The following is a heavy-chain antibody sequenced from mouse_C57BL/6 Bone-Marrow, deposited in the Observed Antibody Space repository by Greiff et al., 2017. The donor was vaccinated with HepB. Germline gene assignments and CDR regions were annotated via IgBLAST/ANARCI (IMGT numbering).Heavy chain of an antibody. CDR3: ARCYYGSSSWFAY. CDR1: GYTFTSYW. V-gene: IGHV1-55*01. Sequence: QVQLQQSGAELMKPGASVKMSCKASGYTFTSYWITWVKQRPGQGLEWIGDIYPGSGSTNYNEKFKSKATLTVDTSSSTAYMQLSSLTSEDSAVYYCARCYYGSSSWFAYWGQGTLVTVSA. D-gene: IGHD1-1*01. CDR2: IYPGSGST. J-gene: IGHJ3*01.